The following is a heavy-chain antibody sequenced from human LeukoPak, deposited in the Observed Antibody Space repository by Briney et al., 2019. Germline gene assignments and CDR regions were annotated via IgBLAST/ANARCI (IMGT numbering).Heavy chain of an antibody. CDR1: GFILNNYW. Sequence: GGSLRLSCTASGFILNNYWMNWVRQAPGKGLEWVANIKEDGSEQYYVDSVKGRFTISRDNAKKSLYLQMNSLRAEDTAVYFCGMAMDVWGQGTTVTVSS. V-gene: IGHV3-7*03. CDR2: IKEDGSEQ. J-gene: IGHJ6*02. CDR3: GMAMDV.